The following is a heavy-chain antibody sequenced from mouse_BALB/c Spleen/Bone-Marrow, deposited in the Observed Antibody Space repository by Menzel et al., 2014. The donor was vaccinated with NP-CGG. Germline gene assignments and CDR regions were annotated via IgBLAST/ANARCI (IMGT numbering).Heavy chain of an antibody. CDR2: ISSGGSYT. CDR3: ARPYDFGAWFAY. Sequence: VQLKDSGGDLVKPGGSLKLSCAASGFTFSSYGMSWVRQTPDKRLEWVATISSGGSYTCYPDSVKGRFTISRDNVKNTLYLQMSSLKSEDTAMYYCARPYDFGAWFAYWRQGTLVTVSA. V-gene: IGHV5-6*01. D-gene: IGHD2-4*01. J-gene: IGHJ3*01. CDR1: GFTFSSYG.